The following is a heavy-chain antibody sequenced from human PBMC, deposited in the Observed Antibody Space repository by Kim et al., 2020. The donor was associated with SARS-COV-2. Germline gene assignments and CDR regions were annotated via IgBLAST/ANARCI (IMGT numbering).Heavy chain of an antibody. J-gene: IGHJ5*02. V-gene: IGHV4-39*01. Sequence: SETLSLTCTVSGGSISSSSYYWGWIRQPPGKGLEWIGSIYYSGSTYYNPSLKSRVTISVDTSKNQFSLKLSSVTAADTAVYYCARTIYDRGFGELFFRFNWFDPWGQGTLVTVSS. D-gene: IGHD3-10*01. CDR1: GGSISSSSYY. CDR3: ARTIYDRGFGELFFRFNWFDP. CDR2: IYYSGST.